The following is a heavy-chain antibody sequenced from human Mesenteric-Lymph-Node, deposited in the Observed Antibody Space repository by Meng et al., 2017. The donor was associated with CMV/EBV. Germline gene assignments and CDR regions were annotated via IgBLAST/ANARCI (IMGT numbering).Heavy chain of an antibody. CDR3: ARGDDY. Sequence: GESLKISCAASGFTFSSYSMNWVRQAPGKGLEWVSSISSSSSYIYYADSVKGRFIISRDNSKNTLYLQMNSLRADDTAVYYCARGDDYWGQGKLVTVSS. J-gene: IGHJ4*02. CDR1: GFTFSSYS. V-gene: IGHV3-21*01. CDR2: ISSSSSYI.